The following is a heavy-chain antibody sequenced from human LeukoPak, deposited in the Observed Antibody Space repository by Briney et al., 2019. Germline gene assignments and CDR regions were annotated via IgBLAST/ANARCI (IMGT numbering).Heavy chain of an antibody. Sequence: GGSLRLSCAASGFAFSSFWMSWVRQVPGKGLEWVANINQDGREKNYVDSVKGRFTIFRDDAKNSLYLQMNSLRVEDTAVFYCTRGSGWYPDYWGQGTLVTVSS. D-gene: IGHD6-19*01. CDR3: TRGSGWYPDY. CDR2: INQDGREK. V-gene: IGHV3-7*04. J-gene: IGHJ4*02. CDR1: GFAFSSFW.